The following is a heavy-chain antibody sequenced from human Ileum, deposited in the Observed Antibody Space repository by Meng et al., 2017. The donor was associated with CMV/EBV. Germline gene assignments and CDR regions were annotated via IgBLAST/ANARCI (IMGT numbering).Heavy chain of an antibody. D-gene: IGHD1-26*01. V-gene: IGHV4-34*01. CDR1: GGSFSGYY. CDR2: INHSGST. Sequence: LRLSCAVYGGSFSGYYWSWIRQPPGKGLEWIGEINHSGSTNYNPSLKSRVTISVDTSKNQFSLKLSSVTAADTAVYYCARRGKAVGWDYWGQGTLVTVSS. J-gene: IGHJ4*02. CDR3: ARRGKAVGWDY.